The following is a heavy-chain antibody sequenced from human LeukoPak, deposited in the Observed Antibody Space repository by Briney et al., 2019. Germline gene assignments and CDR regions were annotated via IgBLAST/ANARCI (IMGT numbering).Heavy chain of an antibody. CDR1: GFTFSSYA. V-gene: IGHV3-30-3*01. CDR2: ISYDGSNK. Sequence: GGSLRLSCAASGFTFSSYAMHWVRQAPGKGLEWVAVISYDGSNKYYADSVKGRFTTSRDNSKNTLYLQMNSLRAEDTAVYYCARGFHGDGVYFDYWGQGTLVTVSS. J-gene: IGHJ4*02. D-gene: IGHD4-17*01. CDR3: ARGFHGDGVYFDY.